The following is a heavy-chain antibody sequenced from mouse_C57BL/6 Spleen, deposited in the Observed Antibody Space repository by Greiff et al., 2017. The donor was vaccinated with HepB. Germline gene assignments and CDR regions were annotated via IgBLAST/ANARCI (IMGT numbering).Heavy chain of an antibody. CDR3: AIFWFAY. CDR1: GYTFTSYW. V-gene: IGHV1-55*01. J-gene: IGHJ3*01. CDR2: IYPGSGST. Sequence: QVQLQQSGAELVKPGASVKMSCKASGYTFTSYWITWVKQRPGQGLEWIGDIYPGSGSTNCNEKFKSKATLTVDTSSSAAYMQLSSLTSEDSAVYYCAIFWFAYWGQGTLVTVSA.